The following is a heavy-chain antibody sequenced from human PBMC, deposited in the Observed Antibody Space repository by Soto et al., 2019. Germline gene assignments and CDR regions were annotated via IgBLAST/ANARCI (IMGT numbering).Heavy chain of an antibody. J-gene: IGHJ5*02. D-gene: IGHD4-17*01. CDR3: XRARGGDSGDYASLFDR. Sequence: SETLSLTCTVFGGSVSIGDYLWSWIRQRPGKGLEWIGYIHDSGNTYYNPSLKSRVTISLDTSKNQFSLKVTSMTAADTAVYFCXRARGGDSGDYASLFDRWGQGNLVTVSS. CDR2: IHDSGNT. CDR1: GGSVSIGDYL. V-gene: IGHV4-30-4*01.